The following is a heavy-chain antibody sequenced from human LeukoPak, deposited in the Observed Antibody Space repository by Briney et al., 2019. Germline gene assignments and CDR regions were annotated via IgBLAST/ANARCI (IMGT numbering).Heavy chain of an antibody. CDR3: AREGGYSYGYYFDY. J-gene: IGHJ4*02. D-gene: IGHD5-18*01. CDR2: IYTSGGT. CDR1: GGSFSGYY. Sequence: PSETLSLTCAVYGGSFSGYYWSWIRQPAGTGLEWIGRIYTSGGTIYNPSLKSRVTMSVDTSKNQFSLRLNSVTAADTAVYYCAREGGYSYGYYFDYWGQGTLVTVSS. V-gene: IGHV4-4*07.